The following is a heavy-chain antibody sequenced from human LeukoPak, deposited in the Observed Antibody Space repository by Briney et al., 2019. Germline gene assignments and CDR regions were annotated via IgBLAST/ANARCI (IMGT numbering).Heavy chain of an antibody. CDR3: ARFLALYAFDI. V-gene: IGHV3-48*03. CDR2: ISSSGSTI. J-gene: IGHJ3*02. Sequence: GGSLRLSCAASGFTFSSYEMNWVRQAPGKGLEWVSYISSSGSTIYYADSVKGRFTISRDSAKNSLYLQMNSLRAEDTAVYYCARFLALYAFDIWGQGTMVTVSS. CDR1: GFTFSSYE.